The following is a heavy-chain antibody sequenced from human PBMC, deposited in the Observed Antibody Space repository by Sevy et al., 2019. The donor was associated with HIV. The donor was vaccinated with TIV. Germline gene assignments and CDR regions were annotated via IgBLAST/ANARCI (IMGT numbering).Heavy chain of an antibody. Sequence: GGSLRLSCAASGFTFSSYAMSWVRQAPGKGLEWVSVISGSGGHTYYADSVKGRFTISRDNSKNRLYLQMNSLRAEDTAVYYCAKDRRYGDIGLFDYWGQGTLVTVSS. CDR3: AKDRRYGDIGLFDY. J-gene: IGHJ4*02. V-gene: IGHV3-23*01. CDR2: ISGSGGHT. CDR1: GFTFSSYA. D-gene: IGHD4-17*01.